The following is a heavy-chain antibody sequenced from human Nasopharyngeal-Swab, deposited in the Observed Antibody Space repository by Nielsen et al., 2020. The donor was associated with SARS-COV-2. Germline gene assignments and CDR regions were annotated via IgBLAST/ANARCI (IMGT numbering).Heavy chain of an antibody. V-gene: IGHV3-23*01. D-gene: IGHD5-24*01. CDR1: GFTFSSYA. CDR2: ISGSGGST. CDR3: AKGVGYFPINDAFDI. J-gene: IGHJ3*02. Sequence: GESLKISCAASGFTFSSYAMSWVRQAPGKGLEWVSAISGSGGSTYYADSVKGRFTISRDNSKNTLYLQMNSLRAEDTAVYYCAKGVGYFPINDAFDIWGQGTMVTVSS.